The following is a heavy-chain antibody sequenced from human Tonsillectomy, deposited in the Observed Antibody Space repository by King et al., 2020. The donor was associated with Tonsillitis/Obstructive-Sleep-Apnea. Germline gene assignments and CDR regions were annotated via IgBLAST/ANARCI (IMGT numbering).Heavy chain of an antibody. J-gene: IGHJ3*02. Sequence: VQLVESGAEVKKPGESLKISCKGSGYSFTSYWIGWVRQMPGKGLEWMGIIYPGDSDTRYSPSFQGQVTISADKSISTAYLQWSSLKASDTAMYYCAGRPIGSGDISAFDIWGQGTMVTVSS. CDR3: AGRPIGSGDISAFDI. V-gene: IGHV5-51*03. D-gene: IGHD3-3*01. CDR1: GYSFTSYW. CDR2: IYPGDSDT.